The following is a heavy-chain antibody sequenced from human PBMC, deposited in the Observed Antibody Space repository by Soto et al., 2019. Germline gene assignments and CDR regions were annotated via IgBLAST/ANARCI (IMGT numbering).Heavy chain of an antibody. D-gene: IGHD3-9*01. CDR3: AKVREDILTGYSLFNY. CDR1: GGSMSSLY. J-gene: IGHJ4*02. Sequence: PSETLSLTCSVSGGSMSSLYWSWIRQPPGKGLEWIGYIYFNGDTNYNPSLKSRVTMSIDTSKNQFSLNLKSVTAADTAVYYCAKVREDILTGYSLFNYWGPGTLVTVSS. V-gene: IGHV4-59*11. CDR2: IYFNGDT.